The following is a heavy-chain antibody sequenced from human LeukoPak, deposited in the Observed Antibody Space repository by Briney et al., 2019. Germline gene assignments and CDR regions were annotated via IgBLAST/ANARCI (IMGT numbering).Heavy chain of an antibody. CDR3: AKAVGGSYNFDY. Sequence: GGSLRLSCAASGFTFSSYAMSWVRQAPGKGLEWVSVIYSGGSTYYIDSVKGRFTISRDNSKNTLYLQMNSLRAEDTAVYYCAKAVGGSYNFDYWGQGALVTVSS. D-gene: IGHD1-26*01. CDR1: GFTFSSYA. CDR2: IYSGGST. J-gene: IGHJ4*02. V-gene: IGHV3-23*03.